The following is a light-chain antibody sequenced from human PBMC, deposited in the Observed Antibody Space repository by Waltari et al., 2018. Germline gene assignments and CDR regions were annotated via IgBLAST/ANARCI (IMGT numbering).Light chain of an antibody. CDR3: QQAKKSPDT. CDR1: QDISSW. V-gene: IGKV1-12*01. Sequence: DIQMTQSPSSVSASVGDRIIITFRASQDISSWLAWYQQKPGKAPKLLISAASTLQSGVPSRFSGSEFGTNFTLTISSLQPEDFATYYCQQAKKSPDTFGQGTKVEMK. J-gene: IGKJ2*01. CDR2: AAS.